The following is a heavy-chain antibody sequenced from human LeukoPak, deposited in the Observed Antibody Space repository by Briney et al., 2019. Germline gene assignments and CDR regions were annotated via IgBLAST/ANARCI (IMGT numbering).Heavy chain of an antibody. D-gene: IGHD3-16*01. CDR3: ARVTRYDYVWGSPGTPDY. CDR2: IRGIGGST. J-gene: IGHJ4*02. CDR1: GFTFTSYA. V-gene: IGHV3-23*01. Sequence: GGSRGLSGPAPGFTFTSYAISWVRQAPGKGREWVSAIRGIGGSTYHAESVKGRFTISRDNSKNSLYLQMNSLRAEDTAVYYCARVTRYDYVWGSPGTPDYWGQGTLVTVSS.